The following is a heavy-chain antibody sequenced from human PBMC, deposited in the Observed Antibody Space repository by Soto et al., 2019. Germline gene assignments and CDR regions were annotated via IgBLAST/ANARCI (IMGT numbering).Heavy chain of an antibody. CDR1: GFTFSSYA. D-gene: IGHD4-4*01. V-gene: IGHV3-23*01. CDR3: AKGGVNNYLYFDY. CDR2: LSGRGGST. J-gene: IGHJ4*02. Sequence: EVQLLESGGGLVQPGGSLRLSCAASGFTFSSYAMSWVRQAPGKGLEWVSTLSGRGGSTYFADSVKGRFTISRDNSKNTLYLQMNSLRAEDTAVYYCAKGGVNNYLYFDYWGQGTLVTVSS.